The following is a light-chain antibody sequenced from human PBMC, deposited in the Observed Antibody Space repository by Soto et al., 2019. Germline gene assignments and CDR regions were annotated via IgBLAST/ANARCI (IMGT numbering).Light chain of an antibody. CDR1: QSVSSN. CDR2: GVS. J-gene: IGKJ2*01. V-gene: IGKV3-15*01. Sequence: EMVMTQSPATLSVSPGERATLSCRASQSVSSNLAWYQQKPGQAPRLLIYGVSTSATGIPAWFSGSGSASEFTLSISILQSEDFAVYYWQHYNKWPATFGEGTKLEIQ. CDR3: QHYNKWPAT.